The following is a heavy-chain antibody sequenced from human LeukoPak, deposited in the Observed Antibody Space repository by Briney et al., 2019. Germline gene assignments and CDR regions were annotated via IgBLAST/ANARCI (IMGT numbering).Heavy chain of an antibody. D-gene: IGHD4-17*01. Sequence: SETLSLTCTVSGGSISSSSYYWGWIRQPPGKGLEWIGSIYSSGSTYYNPSLKSRVTISVDTSKNQFSLKLSSVTAADTAVYYCARGSGDYSGAFDYWGQGTLVTVSS. CDR2: IYSSGST. J-gene: IGHJ4*02. CDR1: GGSISSSSYY. CDR3: ARGSGDYSGAFDY. V-gene: IGHV4-39*07.